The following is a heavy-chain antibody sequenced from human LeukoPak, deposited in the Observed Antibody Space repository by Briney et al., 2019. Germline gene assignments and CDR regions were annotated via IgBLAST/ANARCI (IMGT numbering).Heavy chain of an antibody. CDR3: AAGVVVAAPYYYGMDV. V-gene: IGHV1-58*01. Sequence: SVKVSCKASGFTFTSSAVQWVRQARGQRLEWIGWIVVGSGNTNYAQKFQERVAITRDMSTSTAYMELSSLRSEDTAVYYCAAGVVVAAPYYYGMDVWGKGTTVTVSS. CDR1: GFTFTSSA. J-gene: IGHJ6*04. CDR2: IVVGSGNT. D-gene: IGHD2-15*01.